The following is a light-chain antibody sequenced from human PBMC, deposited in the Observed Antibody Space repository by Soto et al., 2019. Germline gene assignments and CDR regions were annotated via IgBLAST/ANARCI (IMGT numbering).Light chain of an antibody. Sequence: QSALAQPASVSGSPGQSITISCTGTSSDVGGYNYVSWYQHHPGKAPKLMIYEVSKRPSGVPDRFSGSKSGNTASLTVSGLQAEDEADYYCTSHAGSNNYVFGTGTKV. CDR2: EVS. V-gene: IGLV2-8*01. J-gene: IGLJ1*01. CDR1: SSDVGGYNY. CDR3: TSHAGSNNYV.